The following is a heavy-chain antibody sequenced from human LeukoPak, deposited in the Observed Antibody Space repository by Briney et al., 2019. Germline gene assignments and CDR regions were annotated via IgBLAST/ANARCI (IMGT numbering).Heavy chain of an antibody. Sequence: GGSLRLSCAASGFTFSSYWMSWVRQAPGKGLEWVANIKQDGSEKYYVDSVKGRFTISRDNAKNSLYLQMNSPRAEDTAVYYCASVVGIAAARGLKVKHDAFDIWGQGTMVTVSS. CDR3: ASVVGIAAARGLKVKHDAFDI. D-gene: IGHD6-13*01. V-gene: IGHV3-7*01. CDR1: GFTFSSYW. CDR2: IKQDGSEK. J-gene: IGHJ3*02.